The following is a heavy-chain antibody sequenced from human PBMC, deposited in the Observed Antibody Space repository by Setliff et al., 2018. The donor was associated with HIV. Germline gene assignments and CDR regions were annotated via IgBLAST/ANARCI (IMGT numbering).Heavy chain of an antibody. V-gene: IGHV1-46*01. D-gene: IGHD3-10*01. CDR1: GYILTSQY. J-gene: IGHJ4*02. Sequence: GASVKVSCKASGYILTSQYMHWVRQAPGQGLEWMGIINPSVGSTSYAQKFQCRVTMTRDTSTSTVYMELSSLRSGDTAVYYCAREYDVLLWVGSQYGRGNLDSWGQGTPVTVSS. CDR2: INPSVGST. CDR3: AREYDVLLWVGSQYGRGNLDS.